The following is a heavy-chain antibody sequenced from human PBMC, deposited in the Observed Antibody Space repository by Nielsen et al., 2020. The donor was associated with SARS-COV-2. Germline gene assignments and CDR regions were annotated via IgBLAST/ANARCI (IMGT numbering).Heavy chain of an antibody. CDR3: ARLQTFWTGYYIDS. V-gene: IGHV4-59*01. D-gene: IGHD3/OR15-3a*01. CDR1: GSSLSSYY. Sequence: SETLSLTCTVSGSSLSSYYWSWIRQLPGKGLEWIGYIYYNENTNYNPSLKSRVTISVDTSKNQFSLRLSSVTAADTAVYYCARLQTFWTGYYIDSWGQGILVTVSS. CDR2: IYYNENT. J-gene: IGHJ4*02.